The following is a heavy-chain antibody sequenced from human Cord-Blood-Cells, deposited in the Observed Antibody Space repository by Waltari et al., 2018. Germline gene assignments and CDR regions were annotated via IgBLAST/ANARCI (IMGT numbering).Heavy chain of an antibody. CDR2: IRSGGSTI. V-gene: IGHV3-11*04. Sequence: QVQLVESGGGLVKPGGSLRLSCAASGFTFSDYYMSWIRQAPGEGLECGSDIRSGGSTIDYAASVKGRCTIPRDNAKNSLYLQMNSLRAEDTAVYYCARDVDSSSYYFDYWGQGTLVTVSS. CDR3: ARDVDSSSYYFDY. J-gene: IGHJ4*02. D-gene: IGHD6-6*01. CDR1: GFTFSDYY.